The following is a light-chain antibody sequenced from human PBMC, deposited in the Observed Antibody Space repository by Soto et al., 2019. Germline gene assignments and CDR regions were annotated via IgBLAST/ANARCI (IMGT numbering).Light chain of an antibody. CDR2: AAS. J-gene: IGKJ3*01. V-gene: IGKV3-20*01. Sequence: EIVLTQSPGTLSLSPGERATLSCRAGQSVSSSYLAWYQQKPGQAPRLLIYAASSRATGIPDRFSGSGSGTDFTLTISRLEPEDFATYYCQQYDSSPLTFGPGTKVDIQ. CDR1: QSVSSSY. CDR3: QQYDSSPLT.